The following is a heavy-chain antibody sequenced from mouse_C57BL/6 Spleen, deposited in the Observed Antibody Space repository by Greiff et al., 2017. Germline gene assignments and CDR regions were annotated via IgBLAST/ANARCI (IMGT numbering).Heavy chain of an antibody. CDR3: SRWGSSYDYYAMDY. CDR1: GYTFTDYY. V-gene: IGHV1-19*01. CDR2: INPYNGGT. D-gene: IGHD1-1*01. Sequence: EVQLQQSGPVLVKPGASVKMSCKASGYTFTDYYMNWVKQSHGKSLEWIGVINPYNGGTSYNQKFKGKATLTVDKSSSTAYKELNSLTSEDSAFYYYSRWGSSYDYYAMDYWGQGTSVTVSS. J-gene: IGHJ4*01.